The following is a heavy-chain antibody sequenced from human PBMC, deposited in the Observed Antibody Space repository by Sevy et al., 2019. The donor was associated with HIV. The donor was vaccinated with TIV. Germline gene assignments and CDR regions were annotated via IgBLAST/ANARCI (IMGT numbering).Heavy chain of an antibody. Sequence: SETLSLTCTVSGGSINSNNYYWGWIRQPPGKGLEWIGSVPYCGSTYYNPSLKSQITISVDTSKNQFSLKVRSATAADTAVYYCAVITIFGVLTDNWFDPWGQGMLVTVSS. CDR3: AVITIFGVLTDNWFDP. J-gene: IGHJ5*02. CDR1: GGSINSNNYY. CDR2: VPYCGST. D-gene: IGHD3-3*01. V-gene: IGHV4-39*01.